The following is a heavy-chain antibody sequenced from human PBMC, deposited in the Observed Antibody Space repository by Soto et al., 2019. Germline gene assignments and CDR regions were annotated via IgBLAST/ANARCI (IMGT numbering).Heavy chain of an antibody. Sequence: QVQQVKSGAEVKKPGAAVRVSCKASGYTFTDYYIHWVRQAPGQSLEWMGWINPNSCATISPQKFQGRVARTRDSSISTAFVELGSLRSDDTAVYYCVRVRRPGHTSGGPDLPLGQGTLVTVSS. V-gene: IGHV1-2*02. J-gene: IGHJ5*02. D-gene: IGHD3-22*01. CDR2: INPNSCAT. CDR1: GYTFTDYY. CDR3: VRVRRPGHTSGGPDLP.